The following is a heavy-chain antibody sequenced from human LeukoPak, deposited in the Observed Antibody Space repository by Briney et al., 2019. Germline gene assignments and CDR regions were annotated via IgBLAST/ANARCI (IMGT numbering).Heavy chain of an antibody. J-gene: IGHJ4*02. Sequence: QPGGSLRLSCAASGFTFSSYEMNWVRQAPGKGLEWVSYISSSGSTIYYADSVKGRFTMSRDNAKYSLYLQVNSLRAEDTAVYYCARGGTVPDYWGQGTLVTVSS. V-gene: IGHV3-48*03. CDR3: ARGGTVPDY. D-gene: IGHD1-26*01. CDR2: ISSSGSTI. CDR1: GFTFSSYE.